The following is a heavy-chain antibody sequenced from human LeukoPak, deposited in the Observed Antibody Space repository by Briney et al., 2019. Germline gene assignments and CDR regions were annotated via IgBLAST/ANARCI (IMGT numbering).Heavy chain of an antibody. CDR2: IYTSGST. Sequence: PSETLSLTCTVSGGSMNSYYWTWIRQPAGKGLEWIGRIYTSGSTNYNPSLKSRVTISVDTSKNQFSLKLYSVTAADTAVYYCARRYSGYGNAFDIWGQGTMVTVSS. CDR3: ARRYSGYGNAFDI. D-gene: IGHD5-12*01. J-gene: IGHJ3*02. V-gene: IGHV4-4*07. CDR1: GGSMNSYY.